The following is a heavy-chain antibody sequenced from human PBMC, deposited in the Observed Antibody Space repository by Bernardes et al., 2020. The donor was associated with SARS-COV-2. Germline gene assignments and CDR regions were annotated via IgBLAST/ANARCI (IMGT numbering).Heavy chain of an antibody. CDR3: ARDCPYYYDSSGYAAFDI. CDR2: ISAYNGNT. D-gene: IGHD3-22*01. V-gene: IGHV1-18*04. CDR1: GYTFTSYG. Sequence: ASVKVSCKASGYTFTSYGISWVRQAPGQGLEWMGWISAYNGNTNYAQKLQGRVTMTTDTSTSTAYMELRSLRSDDTAVYYCARDCPYYYDSSGYAAFDIWGQGTMVTVSS. J-gene: IGHJ3*02.